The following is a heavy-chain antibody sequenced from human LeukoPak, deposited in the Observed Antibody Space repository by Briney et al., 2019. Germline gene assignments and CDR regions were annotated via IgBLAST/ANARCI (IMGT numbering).Heavy chain of an antibody. CDR2: IYYSGST. CDR3: AGSAVHSIVGATSFDY. Sequence: TSETLSLTCTVSGGSISSYYWSWIRQPPGKGLEWIGYIYYSGSTNYTPSLKSRATISVDPSKHHFPLKLSSVTAADTAVYYCAGSAVHSIVGATSFDYWGQGTLVTVSS. D-gene: IGHD1-26*01. V-gene: IGHV4-59*01. CDR1: GGSISSYY. J-gene: IGHJ4*02.